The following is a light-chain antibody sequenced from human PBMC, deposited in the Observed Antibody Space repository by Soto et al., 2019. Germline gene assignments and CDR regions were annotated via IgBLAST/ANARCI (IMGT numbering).Light chain of an antibody. J-gene: IGKJ1*01. Sequence: ETVLTQSPGTLYLSPGERATLSCRASQSVSSSYLAWYQQKPGQAPRILIYGAISRATGIPDRFSGSGSGTDFTLTISILEPEDFAVYSCQQYGRSPPSWTFGQGTKVEI. CDR1: QSVSSSY. V-gene: IGKV3-20*01. CDR2: GAI. CDR3: QQYGRSPPSWT.